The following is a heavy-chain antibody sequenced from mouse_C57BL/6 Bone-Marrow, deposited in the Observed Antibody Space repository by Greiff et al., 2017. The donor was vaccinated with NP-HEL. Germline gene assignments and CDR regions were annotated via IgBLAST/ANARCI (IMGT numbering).Heavy chain of an antibody. D-gene: IGHD1-1*01. CDR2: IWSGGST. J-gene: IGHJ4*01. Sequence: QVQLQQSGPGLVQPSQSLSITCTVSGFSLTSYGVHWVRQSPGKGLEWLGVIWSGGSTDYNAAFISRLGISKDNSKSQVFFKMNTLQADDTALYYCASHITTVVPMDYWGQGTSVTVSS. CDR3: ASHITTVVPMDY. CDR1: GFSLTSYG. V-gene: IGHV2-2*01.